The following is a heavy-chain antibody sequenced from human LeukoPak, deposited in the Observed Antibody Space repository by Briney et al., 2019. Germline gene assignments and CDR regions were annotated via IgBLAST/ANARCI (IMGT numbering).Heavy chain of an antibody. J-gene: IGHJ5*02. D-gene: IGHD2-2*01. CDR1: GYTFTGYY. CDR3: ARDFLVPAAPYNWFDP. Sequence: GASVKVSRKASGYTFTGYYMHWVRQAPGQGLEWMGRISPNGGGTNYAQKFQGRVTMTRDTSISTAYMELSRLRSDDTAVYYCARDFLVPAAPYNWFDPGGQGTLVTVPS. V-gene: IGHV1-2*06. CDR2: ISPNGGGT.